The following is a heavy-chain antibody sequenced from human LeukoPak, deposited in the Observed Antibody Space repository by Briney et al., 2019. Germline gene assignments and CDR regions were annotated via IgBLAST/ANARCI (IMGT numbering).Heavy chain of an antibody. CDR1: GFTFSSYA. V-gene: IGHV3-23*01. CDR3: AKVSGDYYDSSGQDY. D-gene: IGHD3-22*01. CDR2: ISGSGGST. Sequence: GGSLRLSCAASGFTFSSYAMSWVRQAPGKGLEWVSAISGSGGSTYYADSVKGRFTISRDNSKNTLYLQMNSLRAEDTAVYYCAKVSGDYYDSSGQDYWGQGTLVTVSS. J-gene: IGHJ4*02.